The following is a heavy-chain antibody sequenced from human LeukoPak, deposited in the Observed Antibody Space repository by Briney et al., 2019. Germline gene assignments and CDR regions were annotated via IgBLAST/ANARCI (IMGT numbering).Heavy chain of an antibody. CDR1: GFTFSSYS. CDR2: ISSSSYI. V-gene: IGHV3-21*01. J-gene: IGHJ6*04. CDR3: ARVLMITFGGVIAPGYYGMDV. D-gene: IGHD3-16*02. Sequence: GGSLRLSCAASGFTFSSYSMNWVRQAPGKGLEWVSSISSSSYIYYADSVKGRFTISRDNAKNSLYLQMNSLRAEDTAVYYCARVLMITFGGVIAPGYYGMDVWGKGTTVTVSS.